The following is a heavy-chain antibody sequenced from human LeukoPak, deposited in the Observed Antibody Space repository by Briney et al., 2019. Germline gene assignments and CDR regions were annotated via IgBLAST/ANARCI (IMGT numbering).Heavy chain of an antibody. J-gene: IGHJ6*04. CDR3: ARDGSPNHLPELDV. V-gene: IGHV4-61*08. Sequence: SETLSLTCTVSGGSISSGGYYWSWIRQHPGKGLEWIGYIYYSGSTNYNPSLKSRVTISVNTSKNQFSLKLSSVTAADTAVYYCARDGSPNHLPELDVWGKGTTVTVSS. D-gene: IGHD1-26*01. CDR2: IYYSGST. CDR1: GGSISSGGYY.